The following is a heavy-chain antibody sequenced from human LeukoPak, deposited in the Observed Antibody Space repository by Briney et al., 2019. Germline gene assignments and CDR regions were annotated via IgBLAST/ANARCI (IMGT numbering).Heavy chain of an antibody. CDR1: GGSFSGYY. D-gene: IGHD6-13*01. CDR2: INHSGST. J-gene: IGHJ1*01. CDR3: ASAVAAAGNFAEYFQH. V-gene: IGHV4-34*01. Sequence: NPSETLSLTCAVYGGSFSGYYWSWIRQPPGKGLEWIGEINHSGSTNYNPSLKSRVTISVDTSKNQFSLKLSSVTAADTAVYYCASAVAAAGNFAEYFQHWGQGTLVTVSS.